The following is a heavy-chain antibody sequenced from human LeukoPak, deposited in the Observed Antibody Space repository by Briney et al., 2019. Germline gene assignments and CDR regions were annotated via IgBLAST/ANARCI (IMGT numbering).Heavy chain of an antibody. CDR3: TRDPVSSSGWWEFDY. J-gene: IGHJ4*02. V-gene: IGHV1-2*02. CDR2: ISPNSGGT. D-gene: IGHD6-19*01. Sequence: ASVKGSSTASGYTFIQYDMHSVRQAPGQRLEWIGWISPNSGGTVYPQKFQGRVTMTRDTSISTAYMELSRLRSDDTAVYYCTRDPVSSSGWWEFDYWGQGTMVTVSS. CDR1: GYTFIQYD.